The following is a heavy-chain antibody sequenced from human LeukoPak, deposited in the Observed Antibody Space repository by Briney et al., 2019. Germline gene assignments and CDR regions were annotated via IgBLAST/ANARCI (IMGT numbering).Heavy chain of an antibody. D-gene: IGHD1-26*01. CDR2: INSDVSST. Sequence: GGSLRLSCAASGFTFSSYWMHWARQAPGKGLVWVSRINSDVSSTTYADSVRGRFTISRDNAKNTLYLQMNSLRAADTAVYYCARGVGGDSRFDPWGQGTLVTVSS. CDR3: ARGVGGDSRFDP. CDR1: GFTFSSYW. J-gene: IGHJ5*02. V-gene: IGHV3-74*01.